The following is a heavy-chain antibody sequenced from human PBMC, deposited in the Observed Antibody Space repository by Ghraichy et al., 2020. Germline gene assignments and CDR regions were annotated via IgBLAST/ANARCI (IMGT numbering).Heavy chain of an antibody. CDR1: GGSFSGYY. CDR2: INHSGST. J-gene: IGHJ6*02. Sequence: SETLSLTCAVYGGSFSGYYWSWIRQPPGKGLEWIGEINHSGSTNYNPSLKSRVTISVDTSKNQFSLKLSSVTAADTAVYYCARAVENTSSGWYYYYYGMDVWGQGTTVTVSS. D-gene: IGHD6-19*01. V-gene: IGHV4-34*01. CDR3: ARAVENTSSGWYYYYYGMDV.